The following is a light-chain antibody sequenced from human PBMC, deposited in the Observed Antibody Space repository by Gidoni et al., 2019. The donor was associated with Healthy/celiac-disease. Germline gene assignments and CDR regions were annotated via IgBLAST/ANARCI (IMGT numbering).Light chain of an antibody. V-gene: IGKV3-11*01. CDR1: QSVRSY. CDR3: QQRSNCPIT. Sequence: IVLTQSPATLSLSPGERATLPCRASQSVRSYLAWYQQKPGQAPRLLIYDASNRATGIPARFSGSGSGTDFTLTISSLEPEDFAVYYCQQRSNCPITFXQXTRLEIK. CDR2: DAS. J-gene: IGKJ5*01.